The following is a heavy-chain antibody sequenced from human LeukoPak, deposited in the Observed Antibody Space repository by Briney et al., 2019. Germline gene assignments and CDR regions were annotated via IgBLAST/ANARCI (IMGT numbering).Heavy chain of an antibody. V-gene: IGHV3-9*01. D-gene: IGHD6-13*01. J-gene: IGHJ4*02. Sequence: GGSLRLSCAASGFTFDDYAMHWARQAPGKGLEWVSGISWNSGSIGYADSVKGRFTISRDNAKNSLYLKMNSLRAEDTALYYCAKSRYSSSWFLTYYFDYWGQGTLVTVSS. CDR1: GFTFDDYA. CDR3: AKSRYSSSWFLTYYFDY. CDR2: ISWNSGSI.